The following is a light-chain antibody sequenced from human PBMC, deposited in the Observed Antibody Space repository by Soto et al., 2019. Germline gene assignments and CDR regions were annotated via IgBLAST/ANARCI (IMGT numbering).Light chain of an antibody. V-gene: IGLV3-21*04. CDR1: NIGSKS. J-gene: IGLJ2*01. CDR3: QVWDSSSDHSVV. CDR2: YDS. Sequence: SYELTQPPSMSVAPGKTARITCGGNNIGSKSVHWYQQKPGQAPVLVIYYDSDRPSGIPERFSGSNSGNTATLTISRVEAGDEADYYCQVWDSSSDHSVVFGGGTQLTVL.